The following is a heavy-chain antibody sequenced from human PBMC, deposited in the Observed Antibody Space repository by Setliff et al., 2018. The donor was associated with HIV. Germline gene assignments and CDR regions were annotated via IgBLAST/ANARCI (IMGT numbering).Heavy chain of an antibody. CDR3: ARDQGHHFDSRGQVDFDL. D-gene: IGHD3-22*01. Sequence: SETLSLTCTVSGGSISNYYWSWIRQPPGKGLEWIGYISYTGTTNYNPSLESRVTISVDTSKNQFSLKLNSVTAADTAVYYCARDQGHHFDSRGQVDFDLWGRGTLVTVSS. V-gene: IGHV4-59*12. CDR2: ISYTGTT. CDR1: GGSISNYY. J-gene: IGHJ2*01.